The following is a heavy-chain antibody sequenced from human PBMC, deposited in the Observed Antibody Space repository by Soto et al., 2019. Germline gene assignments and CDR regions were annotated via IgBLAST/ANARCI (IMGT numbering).Heavy chain of an antibody. CDR3: AKTRLPGYQLLLVVDY. Sequence: GGSLRLSCAASGFTFSSYAMSWVRQAPGKGLEWVSAISGSGGSTYYADSVKGRFTISRDNSKNTLYLQMNSLRAEDTAVYYCAKTRLPGYQLLLVVDYWGQGTLVTVSS. CDR2: ISGSGGST. J-gene: IGHJ4*02. D-gene: IGHD2-2*01. CDR1: GFTFSSYA. V-gene: IGHV3-23*01.